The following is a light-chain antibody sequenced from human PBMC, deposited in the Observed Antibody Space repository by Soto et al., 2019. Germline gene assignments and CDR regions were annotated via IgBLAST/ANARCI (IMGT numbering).Light chain of an antibody. V-gene: IGKV3-15*01. CDR3: QQYNNWWT. CDR2: GAS. CDR1: QSVSSN. Sequence: EIVMTQSPATLSVSPGERATLSCRASQSVSSNLAWYQQKPGQAPRLLIYGASTRATGIPARFSGSGSGTEFTLTISRLQYDDFAVYCCQQYNNWWTFGQGTKVDIK. J-gene: IGKJ1*01.